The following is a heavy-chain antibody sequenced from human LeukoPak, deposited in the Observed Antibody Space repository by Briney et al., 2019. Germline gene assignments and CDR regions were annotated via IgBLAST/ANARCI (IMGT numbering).Heavy chain of an antibody. V-gene: IGHV4-34*01. CDR1: GGSFSGYY. CDR2: IYYSGST. J-gene: IGHJ3*02. Sequence: SETLSLTCAVYGGSFSGYYWSWIRQPPGKGLEWIGSIYYSGSTYYNPSLKSRVTISVDTSKNQFSLKLSSVTAADTAVYYCARHADYDIHAFDIWGQGTMVTVSS. D-gene: IGHD3-9*01. CDR3: ARHADYDIHAFDI.